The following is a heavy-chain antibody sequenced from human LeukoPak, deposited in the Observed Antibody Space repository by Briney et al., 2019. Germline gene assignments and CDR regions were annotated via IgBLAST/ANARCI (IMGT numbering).Heavy chain of an antibody. D-gene: IGHD6-19*01. CDR2: ISSNGGST. CDR1: GFTFSSYA. V-gene: IGHV3-64*02. Sequence: PGGSLRLSCAASGFTFSSYAMHWVRRAPGKGLEYVSAISSNGGSTYYADSVKGRFTISRDNSKNTLYLQMGSLRAEDMAVYYCARASYSSGWVIDYWGQGTLVTVSS. CDR3: ARASYSSGWVIDY. J-gene: IGHJ4*02.